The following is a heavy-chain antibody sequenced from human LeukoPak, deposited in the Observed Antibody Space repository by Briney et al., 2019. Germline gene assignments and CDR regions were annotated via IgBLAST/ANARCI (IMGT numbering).Heavy chain of an antibody. J-gene: IGHJ5*02. D-gene: IGHD3-9*01. CDR3: ADFDWFTPRKNWFDP. CDR2: FDPEDGET. V-gene: IGHV1-24*01. CDR1: GYTLTELS. Sequence: ASVKVSCKVSGYTLTELSMHWARQAPGKGLEWMGGFDPEDGETIYAQKFQGRVTMTEDTSTDTAYMELSSLRSEDTAVYYCADFDWFTPRKNWFDPWGQGTLVTVSS.